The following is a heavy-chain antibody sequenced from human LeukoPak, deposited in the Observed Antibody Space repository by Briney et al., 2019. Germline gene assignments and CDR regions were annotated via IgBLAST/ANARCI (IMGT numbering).Heavy chain of an antibody. CDR2: ISAYNGNT. D-gene: IGHD3-22*01. CDR3: ARATYYYDSSGYYPDY. Sequence: EASVKVSCKASGYTFTSYGISWVRQAPGQGLEWMGWISAYNGNTNYAQKLRGRVTMTTDTSTSTAYMELRSLRSDDTAVYYCARATYYYDSSGYYPDYWGQGTLVTVSS. J-gene: IGHJ4*02. V-gene: IGHV1-18*01. CDR1: GYTFTSYG.